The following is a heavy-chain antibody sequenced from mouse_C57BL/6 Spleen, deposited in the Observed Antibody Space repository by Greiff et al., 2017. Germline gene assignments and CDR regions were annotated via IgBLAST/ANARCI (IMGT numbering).Heavy chain of an antibody. Sequence: VKLVESGPELVKPGASVKLSCKASGYTFTSYDINWVKQRPGQGLEWIGWIYPRDGSTKYNEKFKGKATLTVDTSSSTAYMELHSLTSEDSAVYFCARGRPFDVGGTGTTVTVSS. V-gene: IGHV1-85*01. J-gene: IGHJ1*03. CDR1: GYTFTSYD. CDR2: IYPRDGST. CDR3: ARGRPFDV.